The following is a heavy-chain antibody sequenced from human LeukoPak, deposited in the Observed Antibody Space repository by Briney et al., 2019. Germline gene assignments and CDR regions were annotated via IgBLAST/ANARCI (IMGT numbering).Heavy chain of an antibody. J-gene: IGHJ4*02. Sequence: ASVKVSCKASGYTFTGYYMHWVRQAPGQGLEWMGWINPNSGGTNYAQKFQGWVTMTRDTSISTAYMELSRLRSDDTAVYYCARGVRVGELSTWYYFDYWGQGTLVTVSS. CDR3: ARGVRVGELSTWYYFDY. D-gene: IGHD3-16*02. CDR2: INPNSGGT. V-gene: IGHV1-2*04. CDR1: GYTFTGYY.